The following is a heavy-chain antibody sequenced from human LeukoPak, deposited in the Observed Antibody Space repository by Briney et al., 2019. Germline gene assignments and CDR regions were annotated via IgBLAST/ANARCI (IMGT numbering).Heavy chain of an antibody. Sequence: SETLSLTCTVSGGSISSSSYYWGWIRQPPGKGLEWIGSIYYSGSTYYNPSLKSRVTISVDTSKNQFSLKLSSVTAADTAVYYCARHGGTMIGFDYWGQGTLVTVSS. D-gene: IGHD3-22*01. J-gene: IGHJ4*02. CDR3: ARHGGTMIGFDY. V-gene: IGHV4-39*01. CDR2: IYYSGST. CDR1: GGSISSSSYY.